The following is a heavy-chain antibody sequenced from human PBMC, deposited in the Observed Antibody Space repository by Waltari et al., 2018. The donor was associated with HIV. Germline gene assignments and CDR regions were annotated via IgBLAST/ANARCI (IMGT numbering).Heavy chain of an antibody. D-gene: IGHD6-13*01. CDR3: VRGYAAAAPYYGLDV. Sequence: VRLESWGTGPLKPSETLSLSCSVYGGSFSGYYWSWIRQFPERGLEWIAEVNHVGSAKDNPSLESRVSISVDTSKKQFYLKVRSVTAADTAVYFCVRGYAAAAPYYGLDVWGQGTAVSVSS. CDR1: GGSFSGYY. V-gene: IGHV4-34*02. J-gene: IGHJ6*02. CDR2: VNHVGSA.